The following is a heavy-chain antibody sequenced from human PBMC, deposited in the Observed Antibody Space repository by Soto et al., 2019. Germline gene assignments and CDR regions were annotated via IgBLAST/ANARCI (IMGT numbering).Heavy chain of an antibody. V-gene: IGHV3-23*01. D-gene: IGHD3-10*01. CDR2: IEGSGGIT. CDR3: VKNSGWFNT. Sequence: QLLQSGGGLVQPGGSLTLSCAASGFTFCTTDMSWVRQAPGEWLEWVSTIEGSGGITYYADSVKARFTISRDNSRNTVYLLMNSLRGDDTALYYCVKNSGWFNTWGQGALVTVSS. CDR1: GFTFCTTD. J-gene: IGHJ5*02.